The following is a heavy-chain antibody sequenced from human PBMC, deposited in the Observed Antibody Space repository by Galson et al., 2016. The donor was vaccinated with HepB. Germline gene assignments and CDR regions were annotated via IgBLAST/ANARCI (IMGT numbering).Heavy chain of an antibody. D-gene: IGHD6-19*01. CDR2: IKQDGSDK. CDR1: GFTFSNYW. V-gene: IGHV3-7*01. Sequence: SLRLSCAASGFTFSNYWMTWVRQAPGKGLEWVANIKQDGSDKYYVDSVKGRFTISRDNAKNSLYLQMNSLRAEDTAAYYCARDQGSGWDFDYWGQGTLVTVSS. CDR3: ARDQGSGWDFDY. J-gene: IGHJ4*02.